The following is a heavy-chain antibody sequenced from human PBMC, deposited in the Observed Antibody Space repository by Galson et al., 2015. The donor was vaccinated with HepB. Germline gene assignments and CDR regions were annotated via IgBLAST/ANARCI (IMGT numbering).Heavy chain of an antibody. Sequence: SLRLSCAASGFSLGNYDMHWVRHPTGKSLEWVSGIGSAGDTYYPGSVRGRFTIFRENAKNSVYLHISRLRAADTAVYYCARAASNYYDNSGPFDYWGQGTLVTVSS. CDR1: GFSLGNYD. J-gene: IGHJ4*02. D-gene: IGHD3-22*01. V-gene: IGHV3-13*01. CDR2: IGSAGDT. CDR3: ARAASNYYDNSGPFDY.